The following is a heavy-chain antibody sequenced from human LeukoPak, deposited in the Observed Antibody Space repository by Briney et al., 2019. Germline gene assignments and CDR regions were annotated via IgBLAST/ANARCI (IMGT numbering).Heavy chain of an antibody. CDR2: LSSDGREK. V-gene: IGHV3-30*18. J-gene: IGHJ6*03. D-gene: IGHD5-12*01. Sequence: QPGGSLRLSCAASGFTFSNFAMHWVRQAPGKGLEWVAVLSSDGREKYFADSVKGRFTIFRDNSKNTLFLQMNSLRTEDTAVYYCAKDPRAIGNSGYYSPDYYSPDSYSPDYSFYYMGVWAKGTTVTVSS. CDR1: GFTFSNFA. CDR3: AKDPRAIGNSGYYSPDYYSPDSYSPDYSFYYMGV.